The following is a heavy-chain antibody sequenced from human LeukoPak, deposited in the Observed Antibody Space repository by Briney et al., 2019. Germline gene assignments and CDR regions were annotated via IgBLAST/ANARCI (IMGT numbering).Heavy chain of an antibody. CDR1: GGTFSSYA. D-gene: IGHD3-10*01. V-gene: IGHV1-2*02. Sequence: GASVKVSCKASGGTFSSYAISWVRQAPGQGLEWMGWINPNSGGTNYAQKFQGRVTMTRDTSISTAYMELSRLRSDDTAVYYCARDRSTMVRGNPTYYCYYMDVWGKGTTVTISS. J-gene: IGHJ6*03. CDR3: ARDRSTMVRGNPTYYCYYMDV. CDR2: INPNSGGT.